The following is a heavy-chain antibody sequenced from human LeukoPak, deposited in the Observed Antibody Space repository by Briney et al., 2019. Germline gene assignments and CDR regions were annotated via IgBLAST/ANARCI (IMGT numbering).Heavy chain of an antibody. D-gene: IGHD6-6*01. Sequence: TGGSLRLSCAASGFTFNRDWTAWVRQAPGKGLEWVANIKEDGSEKNYVDSVKGRFTISRDNAKNSLYLQMNSLRAEDTAVYYCARGEHSSFDYWGQGTLVTVSS. CDR2: IKEDGSEK. J-gene: IGHJ4*02. V-gene: IGHV3-7*01. CDR3: ARGEHSSFDY. CDR1: GFTFNRDW.